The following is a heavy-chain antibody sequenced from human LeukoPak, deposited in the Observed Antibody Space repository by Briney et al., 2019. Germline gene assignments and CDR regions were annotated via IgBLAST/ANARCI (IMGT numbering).Heavy chain of an antibody. D-gene: IGHD5-24*01. J-gene: IGHJ4*02. V-gene: IGHV3-15*01. CDR1: GFTFSNAW. CDR3: TTASGGWLQSRAIDY. Sequence: GGSLRLACAASGFTFSNAWMRWVRQAPGKGLEWVGRIKRKPDGGTTDYAAPVKGRFTISRDDSTNTLYLQLNSLKTEDTAVYYCTTASGGWLQSRAIDYWGQGTLVTVSS. CDR2: IKRKPDGGTT.